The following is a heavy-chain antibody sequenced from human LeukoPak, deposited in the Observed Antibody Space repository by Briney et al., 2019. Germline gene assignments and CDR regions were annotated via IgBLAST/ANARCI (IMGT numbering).Heavy chain of an antibody. V-gene: IGHV3-15*01. CDR1: GFSFRNAW. J-gene: IGHJ4*02. CDR2: IKSKTDGGTP. D-gene: IGHD1-26*01. CDR3: TRGGYYADFDY. Sequence: PGGSLRLSCAASGFSFRNAWMNWVRQAPGKGLEWVGRIKSKTDGGTPDFPAPVKGRFSISRDDSKNTLYLQMNSLKTEDTAVYFCTRGGYYADFDYWGQGALVTVSS.